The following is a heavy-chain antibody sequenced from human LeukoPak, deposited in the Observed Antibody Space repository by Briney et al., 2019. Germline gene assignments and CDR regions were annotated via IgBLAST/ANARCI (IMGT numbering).Heavy chain of an antibody. CDR2: IIPIFGTA. V-gene: IGHV1-69*01. Sequence: SVKVSCKASGGTFSSYAISWVRQAPGQGLEWMGGIIPIFGTANYAQKFQGRVTITADESTSTAYMELSSLRSEDTAVYYRARDAGYDFWSGYYTYWGQGTLVTVSS. CDR1: GGTFSSYA. J-gene: IGHJ4*02. CDR3: ARDAGYDFWSGYYTY. D-gene: IGHD3-3*01.